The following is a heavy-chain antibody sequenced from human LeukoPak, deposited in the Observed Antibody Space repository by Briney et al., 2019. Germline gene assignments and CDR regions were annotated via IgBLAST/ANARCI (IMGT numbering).Heavy chain of an antibody. CDR2: ISGSGGST. J-gene: IGHJ4*02. D-gene: IGHD3-22*01. CDR3: AKTPDTYYYDSSGPAGY. Sequence: PGGSLRLSCAASGFTFSSYAMSWVRQAPGKGLEWVSAISGSGGSTYYADSVKGRFTISRDNSKNTLYLQMNSLRAEDTAVYYCAKTPDTYYYDSSGPAGYWGQGTLVTVSS. V-gene: IGHV3-23*01. CDR1: GFTFSSYA.